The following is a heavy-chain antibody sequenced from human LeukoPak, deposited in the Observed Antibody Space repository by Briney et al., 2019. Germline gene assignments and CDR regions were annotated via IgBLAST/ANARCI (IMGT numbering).Heavy chain of an antibody. Sequence: GGSLRLSCIASGFNFGDYGVAWVRQAPGKGLDWVSSISGSTNYIYYADSVKGRFTIPRDNAQSSLYLQMNSLRAEDTAVYYCAKDHQWGYGYYFDYWGQGALVTVSS. J-gene: IGHJ4*02. CDR2: ISGSTNYI. CDR3: AKDHQWGYGYYFDY. D-gene: IGHD5-18*01. CDR1: GFNFGDYG. V-gene: IGHV3-21*01.